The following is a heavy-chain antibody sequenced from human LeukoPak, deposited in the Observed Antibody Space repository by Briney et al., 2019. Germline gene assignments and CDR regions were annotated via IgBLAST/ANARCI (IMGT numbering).Heavy chain of an antibody. V-gene: IGHV1-18*01. J-gene: IGHJ4*02. Sequence: ASVKVSCKASGYTFTSYGISWVRQAPGQGLEWMGWISAYNGNTNYAQKLQGRVTMTTDTSTSTAYMELRSLRSDGTAVYYCARDYYVSSGYYASEPFDYWGQGTLVTVSS. CDR3: ARDYYVSSGYYASEPFDY. CDR1: GYTFTSYG. CDR2: ISAYNGNT. D-gene: IGHD3-22*01.